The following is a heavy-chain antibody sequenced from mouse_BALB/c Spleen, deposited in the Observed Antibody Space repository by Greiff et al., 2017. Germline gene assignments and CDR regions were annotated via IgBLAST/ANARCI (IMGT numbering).Heavy chain of an antibody. D-gene: IGHD2-2*01. CDR2: IWAGGST. J-gene: IGHJ3*01. CDR1: GFSLTSYG. CDR3: ARDELYGYGAWFAY. Sequence: VKLVESGPGLVAPSQSLSITCTVSGFSLTSYGVHWVRQPPGKGLEWLGVIWAGGSTNYNSALMSRLSISKDNSKSQVFLKMNSLQTDDTAMYYCARDELYGYGAWFAYWGQGTLVTVSA. V-gene: IGHV2-9*02.